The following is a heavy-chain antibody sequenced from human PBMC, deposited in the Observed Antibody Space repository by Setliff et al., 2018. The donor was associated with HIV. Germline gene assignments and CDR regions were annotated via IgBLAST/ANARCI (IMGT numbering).Heavy chain of an antibody. V-gene: IGHV4-4*09. CDR1: GGSISTYY. Sequence: PSETLSLTCTVSGGSISTYYWSWIRRPPGKGLEWIGYIYTSGSTNYNPSLKTRVTISIDTSKRQVSLKLSSVTAADTAVYYCARHANYDFWSGYWGYYFDYWGQGTLVTVSS. CDR2: IYTSGST. D-gene: IGHD3-3*01. J-gene: IGHJ4*02. CDR3: ARHANYDFWSGYWGYYFDY.